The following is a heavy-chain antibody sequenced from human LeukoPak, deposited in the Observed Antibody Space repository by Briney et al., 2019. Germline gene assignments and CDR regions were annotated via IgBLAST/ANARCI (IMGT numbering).Heavy chain of an antibody. CDR2: VNPSGGSI. D-gene: IGHD3-10*01. Sequence: ASVKVSCKASGYTFIIYYIHWVRQAPGQGIEWMGTVNPSGGSINYAQKFQGRITMTRDTSTSTVYMELSSLKSEDTAVYYCARGKTMGDYWGQGTRVTVSS. CDR3: ARGKTMGDY. CDR1: GYTFIIYY. J-gene: IGHJ4*02. V-gene: IGHV1-46*01.